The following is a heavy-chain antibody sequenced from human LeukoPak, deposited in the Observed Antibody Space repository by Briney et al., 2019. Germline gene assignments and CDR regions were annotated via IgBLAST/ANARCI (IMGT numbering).Heavy chain of an antibody. J-gene: IGHJ3*02. V-gene: IGHV4-59*01. CDR1: GGSISSYY. CDR3: AGYGDSDDAFDI. CDR2: IYYSGST. D-gene: IGHD4-17*01. Sequence: SETLSLTCTVSGGSISSYYWSWIRQPPGKGLEWIGYIYYSGSTSYNPSLKSRVTISVDTSKNQFSLKLSSVTAADTAVYYCAGYGDSDDAFDIWGQGTMVTVSS.